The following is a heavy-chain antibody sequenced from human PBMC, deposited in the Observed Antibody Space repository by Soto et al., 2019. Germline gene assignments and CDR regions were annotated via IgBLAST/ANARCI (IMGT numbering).Heavy chain of an antibody. J-gene: IGHJ4*02. CDR1: GYNVTRHY. CDR3: TRGSTVVTLDYFDS. CDR2: IDPSGGST. Sequence: QVQLVQSGAEVKKPGASVKVSCKASGYNVTRHYMHWERQAPGQGLEWMGIIDPSGGSTTYAHKFQDRVTMTRDMSTRTVYMELSSLRSDDTAIYYCTRGSTVVTLDYFDSWGQGTLVTVSS. V-gene: IGHV1-46*03. D-gene: IGHD2-21*02.